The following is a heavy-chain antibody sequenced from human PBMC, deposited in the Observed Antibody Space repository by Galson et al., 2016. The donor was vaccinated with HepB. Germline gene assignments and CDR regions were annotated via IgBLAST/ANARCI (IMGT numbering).Heavy chain of an antibody. J-gene: IGHJ6*03. Sequence: SLRLSCAASGITLTTYSMNWVRQAPGKGLEWVSSISGSSTYIYYAESVKGRFTISRDNAKNSLFLQMNSLRADDTAVYFCARTSYRECTGTRCVNFRYYYYYMDVWGKGTTVTVSS. CDR3: ARTSYRECTGTRCVNFRYYYYYMDV. V-gene: IGHV3-21*04. D-gene: IGHD2-2*01. CDR2: ISGSSTYI. CDR1: GITLTTYS.